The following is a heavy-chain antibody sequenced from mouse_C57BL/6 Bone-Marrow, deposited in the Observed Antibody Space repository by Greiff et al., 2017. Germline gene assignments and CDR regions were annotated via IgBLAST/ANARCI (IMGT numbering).Heavy chain of an antibody. D-gene: IGHD1-1*01. CDR2: IDPEDGET. CDR3: ARSLYYYGSSHFD. J-gene: IGHJ2*01. Sequence: EVQLQQSGAELVKPGASVKLSCTASGFNIKDYYMHWVKQRTEQGLEWIGRIDPEDGETKYAPKFQGKATITADTSSNTAYLQLSSLTSEDTAVYYCARSLYYYGSSHFDWGQGTTLTVSS. CDR1: GFNIKDYY. V-gene: IGHV14-2*01.